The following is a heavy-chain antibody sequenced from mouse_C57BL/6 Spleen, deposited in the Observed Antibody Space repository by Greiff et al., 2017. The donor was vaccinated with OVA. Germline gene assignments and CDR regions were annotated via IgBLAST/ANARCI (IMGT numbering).Heavy chain of an antibody. V-gene: IGHV1-53*01. Sequence: QVQLQQPGTELVKPGASVKLSCKASGYTFTSYWMHWVKQRPGQGLEWIGNINPSNGGTNYNEKFKSKATVTVDKSSSTAYMQLSSLTSEDSAGYYCARSPITTVVATNYWGQGTTLTVSS. CDR2: INPSNGGT. CDR1: GYTFTSYW. CDR3: ARSPITTVVATNY. J-gene: IGHJ2*01. D-gene: IGHD1-1*01.